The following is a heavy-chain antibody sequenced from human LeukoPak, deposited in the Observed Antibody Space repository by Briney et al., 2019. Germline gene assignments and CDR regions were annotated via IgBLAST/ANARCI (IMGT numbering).Heavy chain of an antibody. Sequence: GGSLGPSCAASGFSFSSYAMTWVRQAPGKGLEWVSTIDVSGDNTYYADSVKGRFTISRDNSKNTLYLQMNSLRAEDTAVYYCAKDQGWTDGSGDYWGRGTLVTVSS. CDR1: GFSFSSYA. D-gene: IGHD3-10*01. CDR2: IDVSGDNT. V-gene: IGHV3-23*01. CDR3: AKDQGWTDGSGDY. J-gene: IGHJ4*02.